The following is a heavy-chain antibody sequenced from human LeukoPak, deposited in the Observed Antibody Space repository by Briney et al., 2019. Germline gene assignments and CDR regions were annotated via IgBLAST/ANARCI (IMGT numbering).Heavy chain of an antibody. D-gene: IGHD6-19*01. J-gene: IGHJ5*02. CDR3: ARRYSSGSNWFDP. Sequence: GGSLRLSCAASGFTFSRYSMNWVRQAPGKGLEWVSSISSSSSYIYYADSVKGRFTISRDNAKNSLYLQMNSLRAEDTAVYYCARRYSSGSNWFDPWGQGTLVTVSS. CDR1: GFTFSRYS. CDR2: ISSSSSYI. V-gene: IGHV3-21*01.